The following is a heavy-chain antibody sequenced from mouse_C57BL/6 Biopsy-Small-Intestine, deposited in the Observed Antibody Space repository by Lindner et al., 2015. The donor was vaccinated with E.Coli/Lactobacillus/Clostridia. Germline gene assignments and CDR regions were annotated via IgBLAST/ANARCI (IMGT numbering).Heavy chain of an antibody. Sequence: VQLQESGGGLVKPGGSRKLSCATSGFTFSDYGMHWVRQAPEKGLEWIAYINSVNSDIYYADTVKGRFTISRDNAKNTLFLQMTSLRSEDTAMYYCTRPGIYSGNYAWFAYWGQGTLVTVSA. D-gene: IGHD2-1*01. CDR3: TRPGIYSGNYAWFAY. V-gene: IGHV5-17*01. CDR2: INSVNSDI. CDR1: GFTFSDYG. J-gene: IGHJ3*01.